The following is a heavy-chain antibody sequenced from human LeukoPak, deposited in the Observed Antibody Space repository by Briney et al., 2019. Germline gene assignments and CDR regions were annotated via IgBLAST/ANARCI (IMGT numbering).Heavy chain of an antibody. CDR3: ARDRRPLSNYDYYYYGMDV. Sequence: PSGTLSLTCAVSGGSISSSNWWSWVRQPPGKGLEWIGEIYHSGSTNYNPSLKSRVTISVDKSKNQFSLKLSSVTAEDTAVYYCARDRRPLSNYDYYYYGMDVWGQGTTVTVSS. CDR2: IYHSGST. J-gene: IGHJ6*02. CDR1: GGSISSSNW. V-gene: IGHV4-4*02. D-gene: IGHD4-11*01.